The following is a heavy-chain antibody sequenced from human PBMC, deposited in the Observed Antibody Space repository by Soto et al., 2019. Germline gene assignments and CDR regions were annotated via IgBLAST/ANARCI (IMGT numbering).Heavy chain of an antibody. Sequence: SETLSLTCAVYGGSFSGYYWSWMRQPPGKGLEWIGEINHSGSTNYNPSLKSRVTISVDTSKNQFSLKLSSVTAADTAVYYCARGRGYDYVWGSYRPPLMDVWGQGTTVTVSS. CDR2: INHSGST. CDR1: GGSFSGYY. D-gene: IGHD3-16*02. CDR3: ARGRGYDYVWGSYRPPLMDV. J-gene: IGHJ6*02. V-gene: IGHV4-34*01.